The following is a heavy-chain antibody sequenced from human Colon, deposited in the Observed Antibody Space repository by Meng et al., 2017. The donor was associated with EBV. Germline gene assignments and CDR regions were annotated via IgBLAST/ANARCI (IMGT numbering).Heavy chain of an antibody. Sequence: QVQLQESGPGLVKPSEXPSLTRAVSGGSISRSDWWSWVRQPPGKGLEWIGETSHSGGTDYSPSLKSRVTISVDKSKNQFSLNLSSVTAADTAVYYCARVGQWLPIDYWGQGTLVTVSA. V-gene: IGHV4-4*02. CDR3: ARVGQWLPIDY. D-gene: IGHD6-19*01. CDR2: TSHSGGT. CDR1: GGSISRSDW. J-gene: IGHJ4*02.